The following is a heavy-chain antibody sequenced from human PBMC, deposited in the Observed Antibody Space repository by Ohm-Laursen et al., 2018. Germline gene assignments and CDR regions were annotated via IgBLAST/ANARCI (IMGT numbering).Heavy chain of an antibody. CDR2: IYPEDSDT. CDR1: GYTFVNYW. V-gene: IGHV5-51*03. D-gene: IGHD2-2*01. Sequence: GESLRISCKGSGYTFVNYWIGWVRQMPGRGLEWMGIIYPEDSDTRYSPSFQGQVTISADKSIFTAYLQWSSLKASDTAMYYCARMVSSTSFTRDWGQGTLVTVSS. J-gene: IGHJ4*02. CDR3: ARMVSSTSFTRD.